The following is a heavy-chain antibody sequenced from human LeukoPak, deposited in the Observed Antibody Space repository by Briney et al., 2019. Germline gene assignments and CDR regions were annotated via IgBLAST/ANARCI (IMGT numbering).Heavy chain of an antibody. D-gene: IGHD1-26*01. Sequence: GGSLRLSCAASGFTFSSYAMSWVRQAPGKGLEWVSAISGSGGSTYYADSVKGRFTISRDNSKNTLCLQMNSLRAEDTAVYYCAKDQYSGSYYSIDYWGQGTLVTVSS. V-gene: IGHV3-23*01. CDR3: AKDQYSGSYYSIDY. CDR1: GFTFSSYA. CDR2: ISGSGGST. J-gene: IGHJ4*02.